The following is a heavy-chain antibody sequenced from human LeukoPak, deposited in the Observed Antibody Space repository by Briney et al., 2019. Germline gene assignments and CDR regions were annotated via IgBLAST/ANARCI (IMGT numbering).Heavy chain of an antibody. V-gene: IGHV1-2*02. Sequence: GASVKVSCKTSGYTFIAHYLHWVRQAPGQGLEWMGYIDPNINGATYAQKFQGRVTLTRDTSISTVYMELSSLTSDDTAIYYCARESGSFDYWGQGTLVTVSS. CDR1: GYTFIAHY. CDR2: IDPNINGA. D-gene: IGHD1-26*01. J-gene: IGHJ4*02. CDR3: ARESGSFDY.